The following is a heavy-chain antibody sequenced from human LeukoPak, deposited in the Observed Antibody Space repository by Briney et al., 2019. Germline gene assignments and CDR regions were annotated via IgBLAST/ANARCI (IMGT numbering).Heavy chain of an antibody. Sequence: PGGSLRLSCAASGFTFSSYAMSWVRQAPGKGLEWVSAISGSGGSTYYADSVKGRFTISRDNSKDTLYLQMNSLRPEDTALYYCAKSPCGDYRGPMDFFDYWGQGTLVTVSS. D-gene: IGHD4-17*01. J-gene: IGHJ4*02. CDR2: ISGSGGST. V-gene: IGHV3-23*01. CDR1: GFTFSSYA. CDR3: AKSPCGDYRGPMDFFDY.